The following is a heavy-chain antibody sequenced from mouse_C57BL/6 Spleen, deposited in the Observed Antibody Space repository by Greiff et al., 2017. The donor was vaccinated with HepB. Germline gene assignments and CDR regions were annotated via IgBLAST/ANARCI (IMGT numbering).Heavy chain of an antibody. CDR1: GYTFTSYW. CDR3: ARGDDGYRRYFDV. V-gene: IGHV1-55*01. J-gene: IGHJ1*03. D-gene: IGHD2-3*01. Sequence: VKLQQPGAELVKPGASVKMSCKASGYTFTSYWITWVKQRPGQGLEWIGDIYPGTGSTNYNEKFKSKATLTVDTSSSTAYMQLSSLTSEDSAVYYCARGDDGYRRYFDVWGTGTTVTVSS. CDR2: IYPGTGST.